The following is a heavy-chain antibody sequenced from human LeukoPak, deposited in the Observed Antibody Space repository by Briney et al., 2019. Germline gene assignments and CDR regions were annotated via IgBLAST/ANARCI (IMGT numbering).Heavy chain of an antibody. CDR3: ARVAPPHYDFWSGYYYWYFDL. J-gene: IGHJ2*01. Sequence: SETLSLTCTVSGGSISSYYWSWIRQPPGKGLEWIGYIYYSGSTNYNPSLKSRVTISVDTSKNQFSLKLSSVTAADTAVYYCARVAPPHYDFWSGYYYWYFDLWGRGTLVTVSS. D-gene: IGHD3-3*01. CDR2: IYYSGST. CDR1: GGSISSYY. V-gene: IGHV4-59*01.